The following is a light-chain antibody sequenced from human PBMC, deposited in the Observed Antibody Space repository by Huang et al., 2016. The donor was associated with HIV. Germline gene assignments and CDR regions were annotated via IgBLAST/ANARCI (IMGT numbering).Light chain of an antibody. V-gene: IGKV1-27*01. Sequence: GVRVTLTCRASQDIGNFLAWFQQKPGGAPKLLIFSASTLHLGVPSRFTGRGSGTEFTLTITNLQPEDVATYYCQRYDTAPRAFGPGTKVDI. J-gene: IGKJ1*01. CDR1: QDIGNF. CDR2: SAS. CDR3: QRYDTAPRA.